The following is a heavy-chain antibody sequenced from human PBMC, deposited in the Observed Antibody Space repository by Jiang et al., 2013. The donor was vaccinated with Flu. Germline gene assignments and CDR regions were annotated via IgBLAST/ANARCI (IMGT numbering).Heavy chain of an antibody. J-gene: IGHJ6*02. Sequence: QTLSLTCAISGDSVSNTITGWNWIRQSPSRGLEWPGRTYYRSEWSNDYAPSVQSRITITPDTSKNQFSLQLNSVTPDDTAVYYCTRVAHLGRGMNVWGQGTTVIVSS. V-gene: IGHV6-1*01. CDR2: TYYRSEWSN. D-gene: IGHD7-27*01. CDR3: TRVAHLGRGMNV. CDR1: GDSVSNTITG.